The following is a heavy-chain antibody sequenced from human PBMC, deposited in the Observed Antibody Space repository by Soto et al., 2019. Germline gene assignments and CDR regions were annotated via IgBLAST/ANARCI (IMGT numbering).Heavy chain of an antibody. CDR2: LNGSGGST. Sequence: GGSLRLSCAASGFTFSNYAMTWVRQAPGKGLEWVSGLNGSGGSTSSADSVKGRFAISRDNSKNTLYLQMNSLRDGDTAVYYWARGSPGGRVPPPDSGGRGPVVPVP. D-gene: IGHD2-15*01. CDR1: GFTFSNYA. V-gene: IGHV3-23*01. J-gene: IGHJ2*01. CDR3: ARGSPGGRVPPPDS.